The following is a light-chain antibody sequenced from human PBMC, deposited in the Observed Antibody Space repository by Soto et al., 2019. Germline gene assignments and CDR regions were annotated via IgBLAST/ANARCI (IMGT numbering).Light chain of an antibody. CDR2: AAS. J-gene: IGKJ2*01. CDR3: LQDYNFPYT. CDR1: QGISND. V-gene: IGKV1-6*01. Sequence: AIQMTQSPSSLSASVGDRVTITCRASQGISNDLAWYQQKPGKAPKLLIYAASSLQSGVPPRFSGSGSGTDFTLTSSSLQPEDFAAYFCLQDYNFPYTFGQGTKLEIK.